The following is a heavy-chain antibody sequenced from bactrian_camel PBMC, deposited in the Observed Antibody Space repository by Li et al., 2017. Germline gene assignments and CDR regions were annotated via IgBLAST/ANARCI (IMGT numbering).Heavy chain of an antibody. CDR3: AAGPFGRCATYGGSLEGDEYNY. Sequence: HVQLVESGGGAVQTGGSLRLPCVASGYTYSAGPVAWFRQSPGKEREPVATISSGGARTYYADSVKGRFTISRDDAQKAVSLQLNNLTPEDTAMYYCAAGPFGRCATYGGSLEGDEYNYWGQGTQVTVS. CDR1: GYTYSAGP. J-gene: IGHJ4*01. D-gene: IGHD6*01. CDR2: ISSGGART. V-gene: IGHV3-3*01.